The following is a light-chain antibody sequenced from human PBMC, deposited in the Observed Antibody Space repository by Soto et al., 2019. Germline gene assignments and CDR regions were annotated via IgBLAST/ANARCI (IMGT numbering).Light chain of an antibody. CDR1: SANLARNS. Sequence: QSVLTQPPSASGSPGQRVTISCSGSSANLARNSVNWYQQFPGTAPKLLIHKTDQRPSGVPDRFSGSKSGTSASLAITGLQSEDDGDYYCASWDDSLNIWVFGGGTMLTVL. V-gene: IGLV1-44*01. CDR3: ASWDDSLNIWV. CDR2: KTD. J-gene: IGLJ3*02.